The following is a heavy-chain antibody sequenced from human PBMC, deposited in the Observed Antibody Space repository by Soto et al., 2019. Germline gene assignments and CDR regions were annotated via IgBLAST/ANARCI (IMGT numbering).Heavy chain of an antibody. CDR2: FDPEDGET. Sequence: ASVKVSCKVSGYTLTELSMHWVRQAPGKGLEWMGGFDPEDGETIYAQKFQGRVTMTEDTSTDTAYMELSSLRSEDTAVYYCATVSSWSFHPHDYYGVVVSGPGTTVSV. CDR1: GYTLTELS. D-gene: IGHD1-26*01. V-gene: IGHV1-24*01. CDR3: ATVSSWSFHPHDYYGVVV. J-gene: IGHJ6*02.